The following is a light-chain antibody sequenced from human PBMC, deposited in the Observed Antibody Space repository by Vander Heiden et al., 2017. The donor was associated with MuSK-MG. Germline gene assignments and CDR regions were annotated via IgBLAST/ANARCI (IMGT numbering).Light chain of an antibody. CDR3: QQLNSYSFT. J-gene: IGKJ3*01. V-gene: IGKV1-9*01. CDR1: QGISSY. Sequence: DIQLTQSPSFLSASVGDRVTITCRASQGISSYLAWYQQKPGKAPKLLIYAASTLQRGVPSRFSGSGSGTEFTLTISSLQPEDFATYYCQQLNSYSFTFGPGTKVDIK. CDR2: AAS.